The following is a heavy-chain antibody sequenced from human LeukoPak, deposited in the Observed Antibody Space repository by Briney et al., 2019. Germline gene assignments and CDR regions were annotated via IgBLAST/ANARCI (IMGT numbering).Heavy chain of an antibody. J-gene: IGHJ3*02. CDR2: IYYSGST. Sequence: SETLSLTCTVSGGSISSYYWSWIRQPPGKGLEWIGYIYYSGSTNYNPSLKSRVTISVDTSKNQFSLKLSSVTAADTAVYYCAKVATPLHDSLLDAFDIWGQGTMVTVSS. CDR1: GGSISSYY. V-gene: IGHV4-59*01. D-gene: IGHD1-1*01. CDR3: AKVATPLHDSLLDAFDI.